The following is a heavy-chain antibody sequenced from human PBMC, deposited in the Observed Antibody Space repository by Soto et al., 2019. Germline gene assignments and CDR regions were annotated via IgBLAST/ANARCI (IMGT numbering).Heavy chain of an antibody. CDR3: TRGNIKNSDGLYDAFDI. V-gene: IGHV1-2*02. CDR2: MNPKSGGA. Sequence: GASVKVSCKTSGYTFTDYYTHWVRQAPGQGLEWMGWMNPKSGGAYFAQKFQGRVTLTRDTSIGTAYIEVNSLTSDATAVYFCTRGNIKNSDGLYDAFDIWGEGTTVTVSS. CDR1: GYTFTDYY. D-gene: IGHD5-18*01. J-gene: IGHJ3*02.